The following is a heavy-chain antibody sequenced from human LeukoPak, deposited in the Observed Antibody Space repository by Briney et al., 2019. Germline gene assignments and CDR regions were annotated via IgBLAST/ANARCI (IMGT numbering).Heavy chain of an antibody. CDR2: ISGSSGFI. CDR3: ARRGGLIENGVDGY. D-gene: IGHD3-10*01. Sequence: PGGSLRLSCAASGFTFSDYTMSWVRQAPGMGLEWVSSISGSSGFIFYADSVKGRFTISRDNAKNSLSLQMNSLRAEDTAVYYCARRGGLIENGVDGYWGQGTLVTVSS. CDR1: GFTFSDYT. J-gene: IGHJ4*02. V-gene: IGHV3-21*01.